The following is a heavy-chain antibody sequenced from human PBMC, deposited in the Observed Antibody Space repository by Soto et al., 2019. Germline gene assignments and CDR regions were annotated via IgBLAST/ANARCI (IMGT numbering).Heavy chain of an antibody. Sequence: EVQLVESGGGLVQPGGSLSLSCAASGFTVISNYISWVRQAPGKGLEWVSVIYSGGNTYSADSVKGRFTISRDNSKNTLYLQMNSLRAEDTAVYYCARGQVGDYVGDAFDIWGQGTMVTVSS. CDR2: IYSGGNT. CDR1: GFTVISNY. CDR3: ARGQVGDYVGDAFDI. D-gene: IGHD4-17*01. V-gene: IGHV3-66*01. J-gene: IGHJ3*02.